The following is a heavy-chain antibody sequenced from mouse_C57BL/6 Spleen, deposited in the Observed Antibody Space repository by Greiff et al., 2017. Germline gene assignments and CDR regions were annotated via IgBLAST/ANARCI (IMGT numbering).Heavy chain of an antibody. CDR3: ARTGTLLRYFDV. Sequence: VKLVESGPGLVQPSQSLSITCTVSGFSLTSYGVHWVRQSPGKGLEWLGVIWSGGSTDYNAAFISRLSISKDNSKSQVFFKMNSLQADDTAIYYCARTGTLLRYFDVWGTGTTVTVSS. V-gene: IGHV2-2*01. J-gene: IGHJ1*03. CDR1: GFSLTSYG. D-gene: IGHD4-1*01. CDR2: IWSGGST.